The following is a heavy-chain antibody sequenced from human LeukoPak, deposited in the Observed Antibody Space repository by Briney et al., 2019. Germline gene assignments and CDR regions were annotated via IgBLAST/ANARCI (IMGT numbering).Heavy chain of an antibody. CDR3: ARHPAVSGTYYYDSGSLREPKYSDC. Sequence: GASVKVSCKASGYTFTSYGISWVRQAPGQGLESMGWISSYNGNTNYAQKFQGRVTMSTDTLTSTAYMELRSLRSDDTAVYYCARHPAVSGTYYYDSGSLREPKYSDCWGQGTQVPVSS. V-gene: IGHV1-18*01. CDR1: GYTFTSYG. J-gene: IGHJ4*02. D-gene: IGHD3-10*01. CDR2: ISSYNGNT.